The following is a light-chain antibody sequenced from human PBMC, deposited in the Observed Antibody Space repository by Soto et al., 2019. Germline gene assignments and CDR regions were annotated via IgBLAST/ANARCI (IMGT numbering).Light chain of an antibody. CDR2: GTS. Sequence: EFVLTQSPGTLSLSPGERATLSCRASQSVSSSYLAWYQQKPGQAPRLLIYGTSSRATGIPDRFSGSGSGTDFTLTISRLEPEDFAVYYCQQCGSLPGTFGQGTKVDIK. CDR1: QSVSSSY. CDR3: QQCGSLPGT. V-gene: IGKV3-20*01. J-gene: IGKJ1*01.